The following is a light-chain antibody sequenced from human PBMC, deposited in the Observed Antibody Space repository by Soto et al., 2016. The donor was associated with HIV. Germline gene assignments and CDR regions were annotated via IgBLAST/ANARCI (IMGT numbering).Light chain of an antibody. CDR2: LGS. Sequence: DVVLTQSPLSLPVTSGEPASISCRSSQSLLQSNGYDYLDWYLQRPGQSPQLLIYLGSNRASGVPDRFSGFGSGTDFTLKISRVEAEDVGVYYCMQALQTPGFGPGTKLEI. V-gene: IGKV2-28*01. CDR3: MQALQTPG. J-gene: IGKJ2*03. CDR1: QSLLQSNGYDY.